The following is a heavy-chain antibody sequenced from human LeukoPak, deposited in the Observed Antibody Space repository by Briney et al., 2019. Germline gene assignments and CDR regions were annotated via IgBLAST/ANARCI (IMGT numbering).Heavy chain of an antibody. CDR3: AKWGDYDVLTGYYVSDY. CDR2: ITGSGGNT. Sequence: GASLRLSCAASGFTFSNYAMSWVRQAPGKGLEWVSTITGSGGNTYYADSVKGRFTISRDNSKNTVFQQMNSLRAEDTAVYYCAKWGDYDVLTGYYVSDYWGQGTLVTVSS. CDR1: GFTFSNYA. D-gene: IGHD3-9*01. J-gene: IGHJ4*02. V-gene: IGHV3-23*01.